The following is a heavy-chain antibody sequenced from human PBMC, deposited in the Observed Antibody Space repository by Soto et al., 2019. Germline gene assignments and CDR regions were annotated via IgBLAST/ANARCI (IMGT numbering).Heavy chain of an antibody. V-gene: IGHV1-69*01. D-gene: IGHD2-21*02. J-gene: IGHJ3*02. CDR3: ARELAYSGGDCYRDAFDI. Sequence: QVQLVQSGAEVKKPGSSVKVSCKASGGTFSSYAISWVRQAPGQGLEWMGGIIPTFGTANYAQKFQGRVTITADESTTTAYMELSSLRSEDTAVYYCARELAYSGGDCYRDAFDIWGQGTMVTVSS. CDR2: IIPTFGTA. CDR1: GGTFSSYA.